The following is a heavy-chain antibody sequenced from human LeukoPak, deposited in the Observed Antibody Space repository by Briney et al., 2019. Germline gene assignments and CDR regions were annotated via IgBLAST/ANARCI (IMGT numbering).Heavy chain of an antibody. V-gene: IGHV1-69*13. D-gene: IGHD4-17*01. CDR2: IIPIFGTA. J-gene: IGHJ6*02. CDR1: GGTFSSYA. CDR3: ARDLYDYGDSAFYGMDV. Sequence: SVKVSCKASGGTFSSYAISWVRQAPGQGLEWMGGIIPIFGTANYEQKFQGRVTSTADESTSTAYRELSGLRSEDTAVYYCARDLYDYGDSAFYGMDVWGQGTTVTVSS.